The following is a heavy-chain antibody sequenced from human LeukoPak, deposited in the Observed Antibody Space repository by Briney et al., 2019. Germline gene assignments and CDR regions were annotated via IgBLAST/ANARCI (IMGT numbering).Heavy chain of an antibody. V-gene: IGHV4-4*07. D-gene: IGHD1-26*01. CDR3: ARDRGGIVGDTNAFXI. J-gene: IGHJ3*02. Sequence: PSETLSLTCTVSGGSISSYYWNWIRQPAGKGLEWIGRIYTSGSTNYNPSLRSRVTISVDTSKNQFSLKLRSMTAADTAVYYCARDRGGIVGDTNAFXIWGQGTMVTVSS. CDR2: IYTSGST. CDR1: GGSISSYY.